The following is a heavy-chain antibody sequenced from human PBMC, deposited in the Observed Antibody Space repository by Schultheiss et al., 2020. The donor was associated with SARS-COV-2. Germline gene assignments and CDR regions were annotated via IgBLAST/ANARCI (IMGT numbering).Heavy chain of an antibody. J-gene: IGHJ4*02. CDR2: ISYDGSNK. Sequence: GESLKISCAASGFTFSNAWMSWVRQAPGKGLEWVAVISYDGSNKYYADSVKGRFTISRDNAKNSLFLQMNSLRAEDTAVYYCARDEYSAYDWNPFDYWGQGTLVTVSS. CDR1: GFTFSNAW. D-gene: IGHD5-12*01. V-gene: IGHV3-30-3*01. CDR3: ARDEYSAYDWNPFDY.